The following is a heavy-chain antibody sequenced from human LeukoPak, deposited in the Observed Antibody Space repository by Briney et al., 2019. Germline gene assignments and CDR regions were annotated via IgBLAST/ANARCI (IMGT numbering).Heavy chain of an antibody. CDR2: ISSSSSYI. CDR3: ARDLKLLYGMDV. CDR1: GFTFSSYS. V-gene: IGHV3-21*01. J-gene: IGHJ6*02. Sequence: GGSLSLSCAASGFTFSSYSMNWVRQAPGKGLEWVSSISSSSSYIYYADSVKGRFTISRDNAKNSLYLQMNSLRAEDTAVYYCARDLKLLYGMDVWGQGTTVTVSS.